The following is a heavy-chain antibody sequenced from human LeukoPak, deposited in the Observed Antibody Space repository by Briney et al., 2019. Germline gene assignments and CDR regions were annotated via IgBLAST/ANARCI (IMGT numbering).Heavy chain of an antibody. J-gene: IGHJ3*02. CDR2: ISSSSSYI. D-gene: IGHD6-13*01. CDR3: AREGSSSWNAFDI. CDR1: GFTFSSYS. V-gene: IGHV3-21*01. Sequence: GGSLRPSCAASGFTFSSYSMNWVRQAPGKGLEWVSSISSSSSYIYYADSVKGRFTISRDNAKNSLYLQMNSLRAEDTAVYYCAREGSSSWNAFDIWGQGTMVTVSS.